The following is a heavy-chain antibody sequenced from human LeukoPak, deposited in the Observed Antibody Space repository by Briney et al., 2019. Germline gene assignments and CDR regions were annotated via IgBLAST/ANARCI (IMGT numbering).Heavy chain of an antibody. CDR1: GFTFNSYA. D-gene: IGHD1-26*01. CDR3: AKGSRGNYDY. CDR2: IIDSGIST. J-gene: IGHJ4*02. Sequence: GGSLRLSCAASGFTFNSYAMAWVRQAPEKGLEWVSSIIDSGISTYYADSVKGRFTISRDNSKNTLYLQMNSLRAEDTAVYCCAKGSRGNYDYWGQGTLVTVSS. V-gene: IGHV3-23*01.